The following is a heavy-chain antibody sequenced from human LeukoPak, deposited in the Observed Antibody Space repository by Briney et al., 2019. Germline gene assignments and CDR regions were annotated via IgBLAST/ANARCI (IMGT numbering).Heavy chain of an antibody. CDR2: ISGSGGST. CDR3: ARDIAVTTKYDAFDI. Sequence: AGGSLRLTCAASGFTFSSYAMSWVRQAPGKGLEWVSAISGSGGSTYYADSVKGRFTISRDNAKNSLYLQMNSLRAEDTAVYYCARDIAVTTKYDAFDIWGQGTMVTVSS. V-gene: IGHV3-23*01. D-gene: IGHD4-17*01. J-gene: IGHJ3*02. CDR1: GFTFSSYA.